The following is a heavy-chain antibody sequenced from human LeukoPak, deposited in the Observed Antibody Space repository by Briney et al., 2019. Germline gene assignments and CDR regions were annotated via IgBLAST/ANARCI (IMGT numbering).Heavy chain of an antibody. V-gene: IGHV4-39*01. Sequence: PSETLSLTCTVSGGSISSSSYYWGWIRQPPGKGLEWIGSIYYSGSTYYNPSLKSRVTISVDTSKNQFSLKLSSVTAADTAVYYCARVGLRLGIRSWFDPWGQGTLVTVSS. J-gene: IGHJ5*02. CDR3: ARVGLRLGIRSWFDP. CDR2: IYYSGST. D-gene: IGHD3-16*01. CDR1: GGSISSSSYY.